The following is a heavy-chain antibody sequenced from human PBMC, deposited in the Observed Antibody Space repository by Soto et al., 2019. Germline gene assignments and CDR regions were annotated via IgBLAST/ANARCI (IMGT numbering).Heavy chain of an antibody. D-gene: IGHD6-13*01. V-gene: IGHV1-69*13. CDR1: GGTFSSYA. J-gene: IGHJ4*02. CDR2: IIPIFGTA. CDR3: AREFRRQKLSLRVFDY. Sequence: AASVKVSCKASGGTFSSYAISWVRQAPGQGLEWMGGIIPIFGTANYAQKFQGRVTITADESTSTAYMELSSLRSEDTAVYYCAREFRRQKLSLRVFDYWGQGNLVTVSS.